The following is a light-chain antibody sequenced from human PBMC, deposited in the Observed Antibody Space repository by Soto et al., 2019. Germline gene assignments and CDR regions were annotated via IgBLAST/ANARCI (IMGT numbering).Light chain of an antibody. CDR1: SSDVGGYNY. Sequence: QSVLTQPASVSWSPGQSITMSCTGTSSDVGGYNYVSWYQQHPGKAPKLIIYDVSNRPSGVSNRFSGTKSGNTASLPISGLQAEDEAHYYCSSYTSSSTLDVLFGGGTKLTVL. V-gene: IGLV2-14*01. CDR3: SSYTSSSTLDVL. CDR2: DVS. J-gene: IGLJ2*01.